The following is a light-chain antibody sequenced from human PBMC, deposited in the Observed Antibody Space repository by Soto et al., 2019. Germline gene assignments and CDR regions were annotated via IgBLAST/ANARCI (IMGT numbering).Light chain of an antibody. CDR2: DAS. CDR1: QSVSSY. CDR3: HRRSYCT. V-gene: IGKV3-11*01. Sequence: EIVLTQSPATLSLSPGERATLSCRASQSVSSYLAWYQQKPGQAPRLLISDASNRATGIPARFSGSGSVTDFTLTISCLEPEAYYVYYCHRRSYCTFGGGTKVEIK. J-gene: IGKJ4*01.